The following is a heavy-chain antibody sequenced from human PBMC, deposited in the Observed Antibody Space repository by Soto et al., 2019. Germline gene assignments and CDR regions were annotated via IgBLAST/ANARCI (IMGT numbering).Heavy chain of an antibody. V-gene: IGHV4-31*03. CDR2: IYYSGST. CDR3: ARWSWLLLYDY. CDR1: GGSISSGGYY. Sequence: PSETLSLTCTVSGGSISSGGYYWSWIRQHPGKGLEWIGYIYYSGSTYYNPSLKSRVTISVDTSKNQFSLKLSSVTAADTAVYYCARWSWLLLYDYWGQGTLVTVSS. J-gene: IGHJ4*02. D-gene: IGHD3-22*01.